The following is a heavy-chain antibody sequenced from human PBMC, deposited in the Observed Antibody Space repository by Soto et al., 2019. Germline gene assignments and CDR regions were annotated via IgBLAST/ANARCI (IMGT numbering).Heavy chain of an antibody. V-gene: IGHV3-66*01. J-gene: IGHJ4*02. CDR2: IYSGGST. CDR1: GFTVSSNY. CDR3: ARDSGYYPRGY. Sequence: AGGSLRLSCAASGFTVSSNYMSWVRQAPGKGLEWVSVIYSGGSTYYADSVKGRFTISRDNSKNTLYLQMNSLRAEDTAVYYCARDSGYYPRGYWGQGTLVTVSS. D-gene: IGHD3-22*01.